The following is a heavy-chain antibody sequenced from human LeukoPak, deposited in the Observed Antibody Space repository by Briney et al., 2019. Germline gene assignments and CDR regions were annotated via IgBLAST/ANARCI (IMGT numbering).Heavy chain of an antibody. Sequence: SETLSLTCTVSGGPISSSSYYWGWIRQPPGKGLEWIGSIYYSGSTYYNPSLKSRVTISVDTSKNQFSLKLSSVTAADTAVYYCARIDSSGPDYWGQGTLVTVSS. J-gene: IGHJ4*02. V-gene: IGHV4-39*07. D-gene: IGHD3-22*01. CDR1: GGPISSSSYY. CDR3: ARIDSSGPDY. CDR2: IYYSGST.